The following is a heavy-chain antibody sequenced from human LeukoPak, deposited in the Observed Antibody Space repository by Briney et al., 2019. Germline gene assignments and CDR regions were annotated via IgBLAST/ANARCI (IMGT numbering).Heavy chain of an antibody. J-gene: IGHJ4*02. CDR2: MSRAGYS. CDR1: DDDIRMYNW. CDR3: ATRNADSFYFDY. D-gene: IGHD4-17*01. Sequence: SGTLSLTCAVSDDDIRMYNWWSWVCQSPGKGLEWIGEMSRAGYSNFNPSLKSRATISIDTSGSAVSLTLRSVTAADTAVYFCATRNADSFYFDYWGRGTLVTVSS. V-gene: IGHV4-4*02.